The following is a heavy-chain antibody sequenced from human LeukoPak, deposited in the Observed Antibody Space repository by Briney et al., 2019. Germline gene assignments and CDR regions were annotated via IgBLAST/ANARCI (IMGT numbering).Heavy chain of an antibody. D-gene: IGHD5-24*01. CDR3: ARDRYGDGFAHLDY. CDR2: ITPGGGT. Sequence: ASVKVSCKASGYTFTSYAIHWVRQAPGQGLEWMGWITPGGGTNYPQKFQGRVAITWDTSITTAYMDLSRLTSDDTAVYYCARDRYGDGFAHLDYWGQGALVTISS. CDR1: GYTFTSYA. J-gene: IGHJ4*02. V-gene: IGHV1-2*02.